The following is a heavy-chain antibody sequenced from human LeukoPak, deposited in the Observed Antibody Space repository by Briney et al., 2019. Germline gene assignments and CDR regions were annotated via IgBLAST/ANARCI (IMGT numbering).Heavy chain of an antibody. CDR3: AKERRGYQRYYYFDY. CDR2: ISGSGGST. V-gene: IGHV3-23*01. CDR1: GFTFSSYA. D-gene: IGHD2-2*01. Sequence: GGSLRLSCAASGFTFSSYAMSWVRQAPGKGLEWVSAISGSGGSTYYADSVKGRFTISRDDSKNTLYLQMNSLRAEDTAVYYCAKERRGYQRYYYFDYWGQGTLVTVSS. J-gene: IGHJ4*02.